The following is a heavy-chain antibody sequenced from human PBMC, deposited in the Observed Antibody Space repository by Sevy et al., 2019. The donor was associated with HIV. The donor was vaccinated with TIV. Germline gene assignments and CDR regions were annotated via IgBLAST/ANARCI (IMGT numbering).Heavy chain of an antibody. V-gene: IGHV3-7*03. Sequence: GESLKISCATSGFTFSDYWMTWVRQAPGKGLEGVAFMKHDGSEKSYVDSVKGRFTISRDNAKKSLDLQMNSLRVEDTAVYYCVRAGVGACFDYWGQGTLVTVSS. CDR1: GFTFSDYW. CDR3: VRAGVGACFDY. CDR2: MKHDGSEK. J-gene: IGHJ4*02. D-gene: IGHD1-26*01.